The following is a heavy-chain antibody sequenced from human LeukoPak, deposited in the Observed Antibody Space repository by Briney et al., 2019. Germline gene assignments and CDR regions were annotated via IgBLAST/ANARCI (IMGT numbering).Heavy chain of an antibody. CDR3: AKTNTVTTDLLYYYYYYMDV. V-gene: IGHV1-46*01. D-gene: IGHD4-17*01. CDR2: INPSGGTT. CDR1: GYTFTNYH. Sequence: ASVKVSCKASGYTFTNYHIHWVRQAPGQGLEWMGIINPSGGTTNYAQKFRGRVTMTRDMSTSTVYMELSRLRSEDTAVYYCAKTNTVTTDLLYYYYYYMDVWGKGTTVTVSS. J-gene: IGHJ6*03.